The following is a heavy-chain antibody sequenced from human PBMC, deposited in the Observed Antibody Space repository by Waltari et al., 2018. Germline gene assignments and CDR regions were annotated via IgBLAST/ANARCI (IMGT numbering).Heavy chain of an antibody. CDR2: MVHTGNT. CDR1: GDSITSSY. Sequence: QVQLQQSGPGLVKSSETLSLTCTVSGDSITSSYWTWIRQPPEKGLEWIGNMVHTGNTNYNPSLRSRVTLSLDTSKNQLSLKLAFVTAADTATYYCAKGSGWNLFWGQGTLVTVSS. CDR3: AKGSGWNLF. D-gene: IGHD6-19*01. J-gene: IGHJ4*02. V-gene: IGHV4-59*01.